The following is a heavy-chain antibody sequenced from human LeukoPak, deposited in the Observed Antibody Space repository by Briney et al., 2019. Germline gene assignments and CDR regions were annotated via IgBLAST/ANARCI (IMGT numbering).Heavy chain of an antibody. V-gene: IGHV3-30*02. CDR3: ARVSSKATVRGLITKKNYYYYYMDV. CDR2: IRYDGSNK. CDR1: GFTFSSYV. Sequence: AGGSLRLSCAASGFTFSSYVMHWVRQAPGKGLEWVAFIRYDGSNKYYSDSVKGRFTISRDNSKNSLYLQMNSLRAEDTAVYYCARVSSKATVRGLITKKNYYYYYMDVWGKGTTVTISS. J-gene: IGHJ6*03. D-gene: IGHD3-10*01.